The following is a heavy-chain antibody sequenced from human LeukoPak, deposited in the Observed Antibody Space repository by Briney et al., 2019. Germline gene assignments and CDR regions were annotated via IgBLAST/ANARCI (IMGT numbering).Heavy chain of an antibody. Sequence: SVKLSFTGSGGTFSINAFSWVRQAPGQGLEWMGGIIPIFGTANYAQKFQGRVTITADESTSTAYMELSSLRSEDTAVYYCARESPEAKGYCSSTSCVSSFYFYYGRIVSRQATTVTVSS. J-gene: IGHJ6*01. CDR3: ARESPEAKGYCSSTSCVSSFYFYYGRIV. D-gene: IGHD2-2*01. CDR1: GGTFSINA. V-gene: IGHV1-69*13. CDR2: IIPIFGTA.